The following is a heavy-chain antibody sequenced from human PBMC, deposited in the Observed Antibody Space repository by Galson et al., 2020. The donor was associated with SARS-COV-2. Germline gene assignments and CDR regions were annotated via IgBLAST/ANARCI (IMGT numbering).Heavy chain of an antibody. CDR1: GFAFSTYA. CDR2: ISGSGGST. Sequence: GESLKISCAASGFAFSTYAMNWVRQAPGKGLEWVSGISGSGGSTYYADSVKGRFTISRDNSKNTLYLQMNSLRAEDTAVYYCAKVHLRPVGAFDIWGQGTMVTVSS. CDR3: AKVHLRPVGAFDI. V-gene: IGHV3-23*01. J-gene: IGHJ3*02.